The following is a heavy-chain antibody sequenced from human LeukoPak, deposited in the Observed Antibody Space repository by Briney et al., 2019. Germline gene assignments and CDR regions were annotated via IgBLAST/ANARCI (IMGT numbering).Heavy chain of an antibody. CDR1: GFVFSRFE. J-gene: IGHJ5*02. CDR2: ILDTGRVV. D-gene: IGHD6-19*01. V-gene: IGHV3-48*03. CDR3: ARISLSGWVNDH. Sequence: PGGSLRLSCTASGFVFSRFEMNWVRQAPGKGLQWVSSILDTGRVVNYADSVKGRFSISRDNAKNSLYLQMNSLRAEDTAMYYCARISLSGWVNDHWGQGTLVTVSS.